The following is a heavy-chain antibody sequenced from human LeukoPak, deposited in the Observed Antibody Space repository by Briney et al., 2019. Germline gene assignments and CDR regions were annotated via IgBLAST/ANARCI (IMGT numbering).Heavy chain of an antibody. D-gene: IGHD5-18*01. CDR1: GGSITSTTYY. CDR2: IHHSGSA. CDR3: ARQPGYNYRYFYFDY. J-gene: IGHJ4*02. V-gene: IGHV4-39*01. Sequence: SETLSLTCTVSGGSITSTTYYWGWIRQPPGEGLEWIGGIHHSGSAYYNPSFKTRVTISVDTSKNRFSLKLRSVTAADTAVYYCARQPGYNYRYFYFDYWGQGTLVTVSS.